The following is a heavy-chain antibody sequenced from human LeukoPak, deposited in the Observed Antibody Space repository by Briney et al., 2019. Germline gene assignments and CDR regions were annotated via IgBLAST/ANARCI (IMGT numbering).Heavy chain of an antibody. Sequence: SETLSLTCAVSGGSISSNNWWNWVRQPPGKGLEWIGEIYHSGSTNYNPSLKSRVTISVDKSKNQLFLKLNSVTAADTAVYYCARTTEGGYTYDYFYYYYMDVWGKGTTVTISS. V-gene: IGHV4-4*02. D-gene: IGHD5-18*01. CDR1: GGSISSNNW. J-gene: IGHJ6*03. CDR3: ARTTEGGYTYDYFYYYYMDV. CDR2: IYHSGST.